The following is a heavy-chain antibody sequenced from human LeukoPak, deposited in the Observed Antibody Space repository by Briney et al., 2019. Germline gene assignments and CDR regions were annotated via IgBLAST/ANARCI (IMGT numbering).Heavy chain of an antibody. J-gene: IGHJ3*02. D-gene: IGHD6-19*01. Sequence: PSETLSLTCTASGGSISSYYWSWIRQPPGKGLEWIGYIYYSGSTNYNPSLKSRVTISVDTSKNQFSLKLSPVTAADTAVYYCARGGAAVADRAFDIWGQGTMVTVSS. CDR3: ARGGAAVADRAFDI. V-gene: IGHV4-59*01. CDR1: GGSISSYY. CDR2: IYYSGST.